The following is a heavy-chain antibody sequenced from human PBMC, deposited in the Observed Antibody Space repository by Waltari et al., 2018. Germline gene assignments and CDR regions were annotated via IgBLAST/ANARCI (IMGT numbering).Heavy chain of an antibody. CDR2: IKYDGTTR. J-gene: IGHJ4*02. CDR1: GFSFSNYW. Sequence: EVQLVESGGDLVQPGGSLRRSCAASGFSFSNYWMHWVRQAPGEGLVWGSRIKYDGTTRAYADSVKGRFTISRDNAKNTLFLQMSGLRAEDTAVYYCARDLDWVLFDSWGQGTLVTVSS. CDR3: ARDLDWVLFDS. V-gene: IGHV3-74*01. D-gene: IGHD3-9*01.